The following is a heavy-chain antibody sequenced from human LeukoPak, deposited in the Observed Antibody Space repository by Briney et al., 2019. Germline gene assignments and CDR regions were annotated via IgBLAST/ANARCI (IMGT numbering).Heavy chain of an antibody. J-gene: IGHJ5*02. V-gene: IGHV1-2*06. Sequence: GASVKASCKASGYTFTGYYMHWVRQAPGQGLEWMGRINPNSGGTNYAQKFQGRVTMTRDTSISTAYMELSRLRSDDTAVYYCAREILTYYYDSSGYYTWFDPWGQGTLVTVSS. CDR3: AREILTYYYDSSGYYTWFDP. CDR2: INPNSGGT. CDR1: GYTFTGYY. D-gene: IGHD3-22*01.